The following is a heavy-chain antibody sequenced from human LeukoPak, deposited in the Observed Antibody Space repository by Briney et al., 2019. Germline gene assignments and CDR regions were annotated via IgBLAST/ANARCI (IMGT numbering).Heavy chain of an antibody. J-gene: IGHJ4*02. CDR1: GGSFSGYY. V-gene: IGHV4-34*01. CDR2: INHSGST. CDR3: ARGKPLLWFGELSYYLDY. D-gene: IGHD3-10*01. Sequence: SETLSLTCAVYGGSFSGYYWSWIRQPPGKGLEWIGEINHSGSTDYNPSLKSRVTISVDTSKNQFSLKLSSVTAADTAVYYCARGKPLLWFGELSYYLDYWGQGTLVTVSS.